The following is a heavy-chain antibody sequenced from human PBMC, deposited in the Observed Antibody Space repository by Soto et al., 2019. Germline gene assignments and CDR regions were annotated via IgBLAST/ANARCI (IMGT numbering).Heavy chain of an antibody. CDR3: ARELLLYYYYGMDV. V-gene: IGHV3-23*01. Sequence: GGSLRLYCSASGFTFSSYEMSRVRQAQGKGLEWVSAISGSGGSTYYADSVKGRFTISRDNSKNTLYLQMNSLRAEDTAVYYCARELLLYYYYGMDVWGQGNTVTVSS. CDR1: GFTFSSYE. CDR2: ISGSGGST. J-gene: IGHJ6*02. D-gene: IGHD1-26*01.